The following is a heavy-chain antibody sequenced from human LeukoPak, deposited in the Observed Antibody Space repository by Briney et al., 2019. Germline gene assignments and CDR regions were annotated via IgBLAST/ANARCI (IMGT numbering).Heavy chain of an antibody. J-gene: IGHJ3*02. CDR1: GFTFSSYS. V-gene: IGHV3-21*01. Sequence: GGSLRLSCAASGFTFSSYSMNWVRQAPGKGLEWVSSISSSSSYIYCADSVKGRFTISRDNAKNSLYLQMNSLRAEDTAVYYCARVDSSGYYLVGACDIWGQGTMVTVSS. CDR3: ARVDSSGYYLVGACDI. D-gene: IGHD3-22*01. CDR2: ISSSSSYI.